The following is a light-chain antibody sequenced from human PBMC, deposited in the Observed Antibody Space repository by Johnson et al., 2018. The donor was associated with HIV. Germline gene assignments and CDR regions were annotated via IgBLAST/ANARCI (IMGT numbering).Light chain of an antibody. V-gene: IGLV1-51*02. Sequence: HSVLTQPPSVSAAPGQKVTISCSGSSSNIGNNYVSWYRHFPGTAPKLLIYEKNKRPSGIPDRFSASMSGTSATLDITGLQTGAEGDYYCGAWDSSLGAHYVFGTGTRVTVL. J-gene: IGLJ1*01. CDR3: GAWDSSLGAHYV. CDR1: SSNIGNNY. CDR2: EKN.